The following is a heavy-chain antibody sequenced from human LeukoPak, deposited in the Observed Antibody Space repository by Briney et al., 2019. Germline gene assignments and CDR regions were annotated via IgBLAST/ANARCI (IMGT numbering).Heavy chain of an antibody. Sequence: GGSLRLSCAASGFTFSSYAMNWVRQAPGKGLEWVSGISGSGGNTYYSDSVKGRFTISRDNAKNSLFLQMNSLRVEDTAVYYCASTQTFDYWGQGTLVTVSS. CDR2: ISGSGGNT. D-gene: IGHD2-2*01. CDR1: GFTFSSYA. V-gene: IGHV3-23*01. J-gene: IGHJ4*02. CDR3: ASTQTFDY.